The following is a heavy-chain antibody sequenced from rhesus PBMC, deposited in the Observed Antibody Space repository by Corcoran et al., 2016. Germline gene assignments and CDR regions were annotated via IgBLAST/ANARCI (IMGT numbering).Heavy chain of an antibody. CDR1: GFSLNTTGMG. Sequence: QVTLKESGPALVKPPQTLTLTCILSGFSLNTTGMGVGWIRQPPGKTLEWLAHIYLDDDKSRSTALKSRLTISKDTSKNQVVLTMTNIDPVDTATDYCTRYLRSKFYVDDWGQGVLVTGSA. V-gene: IGHV2-1*01. D-gene: IGHD2-15*01. J-gene: IGHJ4*01. CDR3: TRYLRSKFYVDD. CDR2: IYLDDDK.